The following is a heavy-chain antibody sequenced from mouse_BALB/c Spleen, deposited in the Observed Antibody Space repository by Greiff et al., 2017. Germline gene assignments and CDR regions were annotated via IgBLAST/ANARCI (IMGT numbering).Heavy chain of an antibody. CDR2: ISNGGGST. CDR1: GFTFSSYT. Sequence: EVQVVESGGGLVQPGGSLKLSCAASGFTFSSYTMSWVRQTPEKRLEWVAYISNGGGSTYYPDTVKGRFTISRDNAKNTLYLQMSSLKSEDTAMYYCARDITTDWYFDVWGAGTTVTVSS. CDR3: ARDITTDWYFDV. J-gene: IGHJ1*01. V-gene: IGHV5-12-2*01. D-gene: IGHD1-2*01.